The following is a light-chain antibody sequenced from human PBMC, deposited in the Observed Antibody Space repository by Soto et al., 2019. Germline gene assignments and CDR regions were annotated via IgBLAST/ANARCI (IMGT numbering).Light chain of an antibody. J-gene: IGKJ4*01. V-gene: IGKV3-15*01. CDR1: QSVSSSY. CDR2: GAS. Sequence: EIVLTQSPGTLSLSPGERATLSCRASQSVSSSYLAWYQQKPGQAPRLLIYGASTRATGIPARFSGSGSGTEFTLTISSLQSEDFTVYYCQEYNNWHPVTFGGGTKVDI. CDR3: QEYNNWHPVT.